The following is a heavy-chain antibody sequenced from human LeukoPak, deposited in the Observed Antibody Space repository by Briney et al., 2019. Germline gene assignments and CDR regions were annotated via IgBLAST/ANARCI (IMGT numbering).Heavy chain of an antibody. Sequence: ASVKVSCKASGYTFTSYYMHWVRQAPGQGLEWMGIINPSGGSTSYAQKFQGRVTMTRDTSINTAYMELSRLRSDDTAMYYCAREGGLIVVVPAAIGFWGQGTLVTVSS. CDR1: GYTFTSYY. CDR3: AREGGLIVVVPAAIGF. CDR2: INPSGGST. V-gene: IGHV1-46*01. J-gene: IGHJ4*02. D-gene: IGHD2-2*01.